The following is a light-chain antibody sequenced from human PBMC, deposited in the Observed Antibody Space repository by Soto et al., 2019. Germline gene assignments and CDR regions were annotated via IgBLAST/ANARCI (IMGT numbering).Light chain of an antibody. CDR2: AAS. CDR1: QGISSY. V-gene: IGKV1-9*01. Sequence: IQLTQSPSSLSASVGDRVTITCRASQGISSYLAWYQQKPGKAPKLLIYAASTLQSGVPSRFSGSGSGTDFALTISSLQAEDLATYYYQQLNSYPLTFGGGTKVEIK. J-gene: IGKJ4*01. CDR3: QQLNSYPLT.